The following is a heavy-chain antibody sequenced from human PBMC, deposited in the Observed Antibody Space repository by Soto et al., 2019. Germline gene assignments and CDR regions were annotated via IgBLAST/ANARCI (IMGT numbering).Heavy chain of an antibody. J-gene: IGHJ5*02. V-gene: IGHV3-23*01. CDR3: AKDGSVSGDPNWFDP. Sequence: SLRLSCAASGFTFSSYAMSWVRQAPGKGLEWVSAISGSGVSTYYAASVKGRFTISRDSSKNTLYLQMNSLRADDTAVYYCAKDGSVSGDPNWFDPWGQGTLVTVSS. CDR1: GFTFSSYA. CDR2: ISGSGVST.